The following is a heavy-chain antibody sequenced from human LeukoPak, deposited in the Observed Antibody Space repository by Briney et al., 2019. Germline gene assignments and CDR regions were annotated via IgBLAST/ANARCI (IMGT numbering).Heavy chain of an antibody. J-gene: IGHJ4*02. CDR1: GFPFSSYW. D-gene: IGHD2-2*01. Sequence: PGGSLRLSCAASGFPFSSYWMSWVRQAPGKGLEWVANIKQDGSEKYYVDSVQGRFTISRDNAKNSLYLQMNSLRAGDTAVYYCAREHEDIVVVPAAMNDYWGQGTLVTVSS. V-gene: IGHV3-7*01. CDR3: AREHEDIVVVPAAMNDY. CDR2: IKQDGSEK.